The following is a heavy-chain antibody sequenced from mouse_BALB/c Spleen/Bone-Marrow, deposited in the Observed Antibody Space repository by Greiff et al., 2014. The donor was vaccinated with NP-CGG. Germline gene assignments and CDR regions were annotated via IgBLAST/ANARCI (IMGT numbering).Heavy chain of an antibody. Sequence: VQLQQSGVEVVRPGTSVKVSCKASGYAFSNYLIEWVKQRPGQGLEWIGMINPGGGGSNYNEKFKGKATLTADKSSSTAYMQLSSLTSDDSAVYFCSRSTGTGGFAYWGQGTLVTVSA. D-gene: IGHD4-1*02. CDR2: INPGGGGS. J-gene: IGHJ3*01. CDR3: SRSTGTGGFAY. CDR1: GYAFSNYL. V-gene: IGHV1-54*03.